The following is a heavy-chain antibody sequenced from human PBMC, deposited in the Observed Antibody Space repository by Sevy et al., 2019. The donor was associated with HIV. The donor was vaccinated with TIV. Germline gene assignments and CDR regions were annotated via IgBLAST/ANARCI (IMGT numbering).Heavy chain of an antibody. CDR2: INSDGSSP. CDR3: ARETRRGYYDYVWGSTHYFDY. Sequence: GGSLRLSCAASGFTISRYWMHWVRQAPGKGLVWVSRINSDGSSPSYADSVKGRLTISRDNAKNTLYLQMNSLRAEDTAVYYCARETRRGYYDYVWGSTHYFDYWGQGTLVTVSS. CDR1: GFTISRYW. D-gene: IGHD3-16*01. J-gene: IGHJ4*02. V-gene: IGHV3-74*01.